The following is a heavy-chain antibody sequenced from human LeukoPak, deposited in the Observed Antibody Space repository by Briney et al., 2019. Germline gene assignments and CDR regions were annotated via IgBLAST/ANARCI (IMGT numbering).Heavy chain of an antibody. V-gene: IGHV3-30*18. CDR3: AKATPGPYSSGWLVDY. Sequence: GRSMRLSCAASGFTFSSYGMHWVRQAPGKGLEWVAVISYDGSNKYYADSVKGRFTISRDNSKNTLYLQMNSLRAEDTAVYYCAKATPGPYSSGWLVDYWGQGTLVTVSS. CDR2: ISYDGSNK. J-gene: IGHJ4*02. CDR1: GFTFSSYG. D-gene: IGHD6-19*01.